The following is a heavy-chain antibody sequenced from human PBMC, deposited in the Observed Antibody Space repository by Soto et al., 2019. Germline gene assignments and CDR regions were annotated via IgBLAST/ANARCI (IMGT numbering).Heavy chain of an antibody. CDR1: SGSISSYY. V-gene: IGHV4-59*01. CDR3: ARTPFYYFALGTHLYYFAF. Sequence: VQVQESGPRLMKPSETLSLTCTVASGSISSYYWSWLRQPPGKGLEWIGEVYYSGTTNYNSALNSRVTISIDPSTTQFSLTLNSVTAADTAVYYCARTPFYYFALGTHLYYFAFWDQGALVTVSS. CDR2: VYYSGTT. D-gene: IGHD3-10*01. J-gene: IGHJ4*02.